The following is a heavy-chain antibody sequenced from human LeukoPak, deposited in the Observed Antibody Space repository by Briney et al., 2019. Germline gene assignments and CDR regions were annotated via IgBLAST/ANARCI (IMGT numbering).Heavy chain of an antibody. CDR1: GYSISSTYY. J-gene: IGHJ4*02. CDR3: ARDDSGIAVAGGGY. Sequence: SETLSLTCSVSGYSISSTYYWGWIRQPPGKGLEWIGSIYHSGSTYYNPSFKSRVTISVDTSKNQFSLKLSSVTATDTAVYYCARDDSGIAVAGGGYWGQGTLVTVSS. V-gene: IGHV4-38-2*02. D-gene: IGHD6-19*01. CDR2: IYHSGST.